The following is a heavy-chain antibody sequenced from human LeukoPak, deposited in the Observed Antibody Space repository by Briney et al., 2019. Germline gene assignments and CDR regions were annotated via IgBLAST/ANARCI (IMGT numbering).Heavy chain of an antibody. CDR1: GLTFSYYW. Sequence: GSLRLSCAASGLTFSYYWMHWVRQAPGKGLEWIGYIYYSGSTNYNPSLKSRVTISVDTSKNQFSLKLSSVTAADTAVYYCARGGYGYYFDYWGQGTLVTVSS. CDR3: ARGGYGYYFDY. CDR2: IYYSGST. D-gene: IGHD1-1*01. J-gene: IGHJ4*02. V-gene: IGHV4-59*01.